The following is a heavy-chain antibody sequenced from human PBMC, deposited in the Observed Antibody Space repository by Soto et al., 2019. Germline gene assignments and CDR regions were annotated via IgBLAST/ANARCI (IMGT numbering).Heavy chain of an antibody. J-gene: IGHJ4*02. D-gene: IGHD1-26*01. CDR1: GHSIAGSSYY. CDR3: ARQGGYFDF. V-gene: IGHV4-39*01. CDR2: INHSGTT. Sequence: QVQLQESGPGLVKPSATLTLSCADSGHSIAGSSYYWAWVRQPPGKGLEWVGSINHSGTTFHNPSLKSRLTVSVDTSRNRFSLRLQSVTAADTAIYSCARQGGYFDFWGPGALITVSS.